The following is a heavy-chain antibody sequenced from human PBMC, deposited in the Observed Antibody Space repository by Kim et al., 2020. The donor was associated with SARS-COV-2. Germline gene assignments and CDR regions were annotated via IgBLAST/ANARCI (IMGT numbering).Heavy chain of an antibody. D-gene: IGHD3-10*01. V-gene: IGHV1-18*01. J-gene: IGHJ4*02. CDR3: AIVYGSGSYYKDY. Sequence: YRQKLQGRVTMTTDTSTSTAYMELRSLRSDDTAVYYCAIVYGSGSYYKDYWGQGTLVTVSS.